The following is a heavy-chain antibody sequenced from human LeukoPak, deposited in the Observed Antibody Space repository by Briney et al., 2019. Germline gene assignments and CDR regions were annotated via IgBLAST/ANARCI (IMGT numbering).Heavy chain of an antibody. Sequence: GGSLRLSCAASGFTVSSNYMSWVRQAPGKGLEWVSVIYSGGSTYYADSVKGRFTISRDNSKNTLYLQMNSLRAEDTAVYYCAREKATRGYCSGGSCYAGWFDPWGQGTLVTVSS. CDR1: GFTVSSNY. CDR3: AREKATRGYCSGGSCYAGWFDP. J-gene: IGHJ5*02. V-gene: IGHV3-53*01. D-gene: IGHD2-15*01. CDR2: IYSGGST.